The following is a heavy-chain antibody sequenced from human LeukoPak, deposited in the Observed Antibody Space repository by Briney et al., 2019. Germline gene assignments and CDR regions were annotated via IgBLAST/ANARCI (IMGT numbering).Heavy chain of an antibody. V-gene: IGHV1-2*02. CDR1: GYTFTGYY. D-gene: IGHD2/OR15-2a*01. J-gene: IGHJ5*02. CDR3: ARVEPGLIYWFDP. CDR2: INPNSGGT. Sequence: ASVKVSCKASGYTFTGYYVHWVRQAPGQGLEWMGWINPNSGGTNYAQKFQGRVTMTRDTSISTAYMELSRLRSDDTAVYYCARVEPGLIYWFDPWGQGTLVTVSS.